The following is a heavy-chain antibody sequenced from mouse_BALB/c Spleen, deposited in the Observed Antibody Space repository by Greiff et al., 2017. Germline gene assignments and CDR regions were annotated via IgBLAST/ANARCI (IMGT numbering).Heavy chain of an antibody. D-gene: IGHD2-4*01. V-gene: IGHV14-3*02. CDR2: IDPANGNT. Sequence: EVQLVESGAELVKPGASVKLSCTASGFNIKDTYMHWVKQRPEQGLEWIGRIDPANGNTKYDPKFQGKATITADTSSNTAYLQLSSLTSEDTAVYYCARSLYDYDGDYWGQGTTLTVSS. CDR1: GFNIKDTY. J-gene: IGHJ2*01. CDR3: ARSLYDYDGDY.